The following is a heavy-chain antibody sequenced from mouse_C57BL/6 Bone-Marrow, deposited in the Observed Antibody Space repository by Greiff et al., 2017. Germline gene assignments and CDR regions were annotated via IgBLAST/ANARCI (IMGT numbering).Heavy chain of an antibody. Sequence: VHVKQSGAELVRPGASVKLSCTASGFNIKDDYMHWVKQRPEQGLEWIGWIDPENGDTEYASKFQGKATITADTSSNTAYLQLSSLTSEDTAVYYCTTPVYSNFLWGQGTTLTVSS. V-gene: IGHV14-4*01. CDR3: TTPVYSNFL. CDR1: GFNIKDDY. CDR2: IDPENGDT. D-gene: IGHD2-5*01. J-gene: IGHJ2*01.